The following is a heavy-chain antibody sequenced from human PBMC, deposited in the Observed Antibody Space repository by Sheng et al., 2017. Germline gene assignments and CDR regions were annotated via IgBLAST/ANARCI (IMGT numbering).Heavy chain of an antibody. V-gene: IGHV1-18*01. CDR3: ARVLVAPTVTYYYYYYMDV. D-gene: IGHD4-17*01. CDR1: GYTFTSYG. CDR2: ISAYNGNT. J-gene: IGHJ6*03. Sequence: QVQLVQSGAEVKKPGASVKVSCKASGYTFTSYGISWVRQAPGQGLEWMGWISAYNGNTNYAQKLQGRVTMTTDTSTSTAYMELRSLRSDDTAVYYCARVLVAPTVTYYYYYYMDVWGKGTTVTVSS.